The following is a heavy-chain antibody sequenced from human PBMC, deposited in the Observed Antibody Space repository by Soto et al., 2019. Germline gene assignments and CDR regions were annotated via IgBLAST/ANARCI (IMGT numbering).Heavy chain of an antibody. J-gene: IGHJ4*02. CDR1: GTTFSTHG. CDR3: ARSGGTYYFDY. D-gene: IGHD1-1*01. Sequence: QVQLVQSGAEVRKPGSSVNVSCKASGTTFSTHGIHWVRQAPGQGLEWMGGFVPMFSSSNYAQKFQGRLTIVADESTNSAYMELSSLRADDSAIYYCARSGGTYYFDYWGQGTLVTVSS. CDR2: FVPMFSSS. V-gene: IGHV1-69*01.